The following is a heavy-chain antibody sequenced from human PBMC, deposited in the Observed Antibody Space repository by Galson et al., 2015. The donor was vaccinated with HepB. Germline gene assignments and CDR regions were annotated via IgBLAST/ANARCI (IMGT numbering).Heavy chain of an antibody. CDR2: INTNTGNP. CDR1: GYTFTSYA. D-gene: IGHD3-10*01. CDR3: ARGPELLWFGELLSWYFDL. J-gene: IGHJ2*01. Sequence: SVKVSCKASGYTFTSYAMNWVRQAPGQGLEWMGWINTNTGNPTYAQGFTGRFVFSLDTSVSTAYLQISSLKAEDTAVYYCARGPELLWFGELLSWYFDLWGRGTLVTVSS. V-gene: IGHV7-4-1*02.